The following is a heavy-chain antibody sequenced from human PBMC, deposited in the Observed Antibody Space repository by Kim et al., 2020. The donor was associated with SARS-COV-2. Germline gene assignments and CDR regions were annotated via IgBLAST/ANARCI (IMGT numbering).Heavy chain of an antibody. D-gene: IGHD6-13*01. CDR2: ISWNSGSI. J-gene: IGHJ4*02. V-gene: IGHV3-9*01. CDR1: GFTFDDYA. Sequence: GGSLRLYCAASGFTFDDYAMHWVRQAPGKGLEWVSGISWNSGSIGYADSVKGRFTISRDNAKNSLYLQMNSLRAEDTALYYCAKDMGDVLAAAGTPYFDYWGQGTLVTVSS. CDR3: AKDMGDVLAAAGTPYFDY.